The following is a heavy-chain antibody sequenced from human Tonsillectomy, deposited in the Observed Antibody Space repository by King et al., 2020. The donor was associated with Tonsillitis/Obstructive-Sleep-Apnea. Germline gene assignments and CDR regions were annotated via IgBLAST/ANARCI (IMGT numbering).Heavy chain of an antibody. J-gene: IGHJ2*01. V-gene: IGHV3-23*04. CDR2: ISANGGST. CDR1: GFTFSSYD. CDR3: AKDENWYFDL. Sequence: EVQLVESGGGLVQPGGSLRLSCAASGFTFSSYDMSWVRQAPGKGLEWVSGISANGGSTYYADSVMGRFTISRDNSKNTLHLQMNSLRAEDTAVYYCAKDENWYFDLWGRGTLVTVSS.